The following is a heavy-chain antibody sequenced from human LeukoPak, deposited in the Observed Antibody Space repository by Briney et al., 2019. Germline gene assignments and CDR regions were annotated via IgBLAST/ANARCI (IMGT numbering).Heavy chain of an antibody. CDR3: ARALTRDRKYFDY. J-gene: IGHJ4*02. D-gene: IGHD1-14*01. V-gene: IGHV6-1*01. CDR2: TYYSSKWYN. CDR1: GDSVSTNSAS. Sequence: SQTLSLTCAISGDSVSTNSASWNWIRQSPSRGLEWLGRTYYSSKWYNDYALSVKSRITINPDTSKNQFSLELSSVTPEDTAVYYCARALTRDRKYFDYWGQGTLVTVSS.